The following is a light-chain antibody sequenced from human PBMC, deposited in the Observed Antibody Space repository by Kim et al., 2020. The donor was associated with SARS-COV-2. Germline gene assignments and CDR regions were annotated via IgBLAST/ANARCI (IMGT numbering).Light chain of an antibody. CDR2: AAS. J-gene: IGKJ1*01. CDR1: QDISNY. V-gene: IGKV1-27*01. Sequence: DIQMTQSPSSLSAAVGDRVTITCRASQDISNYVAWYQQKPGKLPRVLIYAASALQSGVPSRFSGSGAGTDFTLTISSLQPEDVGSYYCQKYNSVPLTFGHGTKVDIK. CDR3: QKYNSVPLT.